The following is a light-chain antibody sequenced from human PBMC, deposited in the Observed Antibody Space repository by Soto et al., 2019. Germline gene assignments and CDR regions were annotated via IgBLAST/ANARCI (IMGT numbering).Light chain of an antibody. CDR1: QDINKY. CDR3: QQSYSSPYT. J-gene: IGKJ2*01. Sequence: DIQMTQSPSSLSAAVGDRVTITCRASQDINKYLNWYHQTPGKAPKLLIFSTSTLYSGGPSRFSGSRSGTDFTLTISSLQPEDFATYYCQQSYSSPYTFGQGTKVEIK. V-gene: IGKV1-39*01. CDR2: STS.